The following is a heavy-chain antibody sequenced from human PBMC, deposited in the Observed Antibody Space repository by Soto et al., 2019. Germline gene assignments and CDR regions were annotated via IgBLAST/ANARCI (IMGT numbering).Heavy chain of an antibody. J-gene: IGHJ4*02. CDR1: GFTIGDYW. V-gene: IGHV3-7*01. Sequence: PGGSVRLSXAASGFTIGDYWMSWVRQAPGKGLEWVANIKQDGSEKYYVDSVKGRFTISRDSAKNSLYLQMNSLRGEDTAVYYCARTIVVVVPDNFDHWGQGTLVTVSS. CDR2: IKQDGSEK. CDR3: ARTIVVVVPDNFDH. D-gene: IGHD3-22*01.